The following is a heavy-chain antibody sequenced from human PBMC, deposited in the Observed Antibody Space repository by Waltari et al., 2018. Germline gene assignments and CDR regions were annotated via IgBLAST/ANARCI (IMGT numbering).Heavy chain of an antibody. CDR1: GFTFSSYT. D-gene: IGHD3-22*01. Sequence: EVRLVESGGGLVKPGGSLRLSCAASGFTFSSYTMKWVRLSPRKGREWSASVITGTDYKFYADSVKDRFSISRDNAKNSLYLQMDSLTADDTALYYCARTWNWVYDSWGQGTPVTVSS. J-gene: IGHJ1*01. CDR3: ARTWNWVYDS. CDR2: VITGTDYK. V-gene: IGHV3-21*01.